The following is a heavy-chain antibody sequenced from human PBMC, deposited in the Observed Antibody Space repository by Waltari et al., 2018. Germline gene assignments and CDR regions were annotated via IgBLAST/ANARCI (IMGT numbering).Heavy chain of an antibody. CDR3: ARTYCGGDCYPWDTDYYMDV. V-gene: IGHV4-4*07. J-gene: IGHJ6*03. D-gene: IGHD2-21*01. Sequence: QVQLQESGPGLVKPSETLSLTCTVSGGSISSYYWSWIRQPAGKGLEWIGRIYTSVSTNYHPSLKSRVTMSVDTSKNQFSLKLSSVTAADTAVYYCARTYCGGDCYPWDTDYYMDVWGKGTTVTVSS. CDR1: GGSISSYY. CDR2: IYTSVST.